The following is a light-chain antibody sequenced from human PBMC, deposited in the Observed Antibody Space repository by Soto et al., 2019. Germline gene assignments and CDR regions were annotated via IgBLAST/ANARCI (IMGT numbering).Light chain of an antibody. V-gene: IGLV2-14*01. J-gene: IGLJ3*02. Sequence: QSALTQPAFVSGSPGQSITISCNGISSDGGAYGYVSWYQLHSGKAPKLVIYEVRNRPSGVSNRFSGSKSGNTASLTISGLQAEDEADYFCASYISSGTWVFGGGTKLTVL. CDR1: SSDGGAYGY. CDR2: EVR. CDR3: ASYISSGTWV.